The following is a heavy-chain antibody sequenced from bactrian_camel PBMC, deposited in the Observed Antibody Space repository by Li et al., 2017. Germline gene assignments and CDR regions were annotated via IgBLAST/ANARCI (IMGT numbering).Heavy chain of an antibody. CDR1: GDRYRRNV. CDR3: AAGYLARGYCSKDTWMYSY. CDR2: LDSDTNT. Sequence: HVQLVESGGGTVQAGGSLRLSCVVSGDRYRRNVMAWFRQAPGKEREAVAALDSDTNTNYADSVKGRFVISQDNAKNTMYLQMNSLKPEDTAMYYCAAGYLARGYCSKDTWMYSYWGQGTQVTVS. D-gene: IGHD2*01. J-gene: IGHJ4*01. V-gene: IGHV3S53*01.